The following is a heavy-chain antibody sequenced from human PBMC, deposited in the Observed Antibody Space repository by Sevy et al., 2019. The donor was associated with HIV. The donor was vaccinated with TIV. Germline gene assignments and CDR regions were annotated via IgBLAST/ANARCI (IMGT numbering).Heavy chain of an antibody. CDR1: GDSVSSNSAA. V-gene: IGHV6-1*01. J-gene: IGHJ6*02. Sequence: SRTLSLTCAISGDSVSSNSAAWNWIRQSPSRGLEWLGRTYYRSKWYNDYAVSVKSRITINPDTSKNQFSLQLNSVTPEDTAVYYCARDLSGYDSSGYHTNFYYYYGMDVWGQGTTVTVSS. CDR3: ARDLSGYDSSGYHTNFYYYYGMDV. CDR2: TYYRSKWYN. D-gene: IGHD3-22*01.